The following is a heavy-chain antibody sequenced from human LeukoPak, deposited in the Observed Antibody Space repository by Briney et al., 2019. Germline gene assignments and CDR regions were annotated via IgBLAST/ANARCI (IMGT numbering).Heavy chain of an antibody. J-gene: IGHJ6*03. V-gene: IGHV3-11*01. CDR1: GFTFSDYY. Sequence: GGSLRLSCAASGFTFSDYYMSWIRQAPGKGLEWVSYISSSGSTIYYADSVKGRFTISRDNSKNTLYLQMNSLRAEDTAVYYCAKVPRYNWNSYYYYMDVWGKGTTVTVSS. CDR3: AKVPRYNWNSYYYYMDV. D-gene: IGHD1-20*01. CDR2: ISSSGSTI.